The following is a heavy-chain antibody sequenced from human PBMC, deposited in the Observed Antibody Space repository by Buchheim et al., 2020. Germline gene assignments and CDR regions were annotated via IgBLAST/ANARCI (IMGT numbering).Heavy chain of an antibody. CDR1: GFTFSDYY. CDR2: ISYDGSNK. CDR3: AKDSQIFGVGYYYYYGMDV. D-gene: IGHD3-3*01. J-gene: IGHJ6*02. Sequence: VQLVESGGGLVQPGGSLRLSCAASGFTFSDYYMSWIRQAPGKGLEWVAVISYDGSNKYYADSVKGRFTISRDNSKNTLYLQMNSLRAEDTAVYYCAKDSQIFGVGYYYYYGMDVWGQGTT. V-gene: IGHV3-30*18.